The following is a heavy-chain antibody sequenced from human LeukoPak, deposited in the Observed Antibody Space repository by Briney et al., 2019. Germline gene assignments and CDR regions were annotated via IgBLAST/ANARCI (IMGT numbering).Heavy chain of an antibody. Sequence: PKASVKVSCKASGYTFNGYYMHWVRQAPGKGIEGMGWINPNSGGTKYAQKLQGRDTMNRERSISTAYMELSMLRSDDTAVYYCASFNYYDFCSGYYTGRFDPWGQGTLVTVSS. CDR3: ASFNYYDFCSGYYTGRFDP. J-gene: IGHJ5*02. V-gene: IGHV1-2*02. CDR2: INPNSGGT. CDR1: GYTFNGYY. D-gene: IGHD3-3*01.